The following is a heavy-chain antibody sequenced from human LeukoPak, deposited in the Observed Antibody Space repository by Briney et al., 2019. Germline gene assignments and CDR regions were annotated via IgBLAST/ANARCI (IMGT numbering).Heavy chain of an antibody. CDR3: ARHPSMVRGVIEYYFDY. J-gene: IGHJ4*02. CDR2: IYYSGST. D-gene: IGHD3-10*01. V-gene: IGHV4-39*01. CDR1: GGSISSSSYY. Sequence: PSETLSLTCTVSGGSISSSSYYWGWIRQPPGKGLEWIGSIYYSGSTYYNPSLKSRVTISVDTSKNQFSLKLSSVTAADTAVYYCARHPSMVRGVIEYYFDYWGQGTLVTVSS.